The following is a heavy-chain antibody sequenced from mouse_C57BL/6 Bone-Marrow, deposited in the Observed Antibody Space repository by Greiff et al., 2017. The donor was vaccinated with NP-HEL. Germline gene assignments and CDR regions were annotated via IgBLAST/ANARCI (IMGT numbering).Heavy chain of an antibody. V-gene: IGHV1-50*01. Sequence: QVQLQQPGAELVKPGASVKLSCKASGYTFTSYWMQWVKQRPGQGLEWIGEIDPSDSYTNYNQKFKAKATLTVDTSSSTAYMQLSSLTSEDSAVYYCAPITTVVSTGTSMYFDVWGTGTTVTVSS. CDR1: GYTFTSYW. D-gene: IGHD1-1*01. CDR3: APITTVVSTGTSMYFDV. CDR2: IDPSDSYT. J-gene: IGHJ1*03.